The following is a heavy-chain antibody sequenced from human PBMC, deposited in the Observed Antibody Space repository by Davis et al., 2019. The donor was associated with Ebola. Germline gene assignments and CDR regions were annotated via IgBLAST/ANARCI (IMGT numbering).Heavy chain of an antibody. Sequence: SGPTLVKPTQTLTLTCTFSGFSLSTSGVGVGWIRQPPGKALEWLALIYWDDDKRYSPSLKSRLTITKDTSKNQVVLTMTNMDPVDTATYYCARTLNVYDFWSGYYQSTYYFDYWGQGTLVTVSS. CDR2: IYWDDDK. J-gene: IGHJ4*02. D-gene: IGHD3-3*01. CDR3: ARTLNVYDFWSGYYQSTYYFDY. V-gene: IGHV2-5*02. CDR1: GFSLSTSGVG.